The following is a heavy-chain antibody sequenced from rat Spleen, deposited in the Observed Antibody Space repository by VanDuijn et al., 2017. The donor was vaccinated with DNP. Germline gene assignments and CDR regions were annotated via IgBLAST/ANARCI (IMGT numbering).Heavy chain of an antibody. Sequence: EVQLVESGGGLVQPGRSLKLSCAASGFTFSDYYMAWVRQAPTKGLEWVAYISYDGGSTYYGDSVKGRFTISRDNAKSTLYLQMDSLRSEDTATYYCTRRKVTEAMDAWGQGTSVTVSS. J-gene: IGHJ4*01. CDR1: GFTFSDYY. CDR2: ISYDGGST. CDR3: TRRKVTEAMDA. V-gene: IGHV5-20*01. D-gene: IGHD5-1*01.